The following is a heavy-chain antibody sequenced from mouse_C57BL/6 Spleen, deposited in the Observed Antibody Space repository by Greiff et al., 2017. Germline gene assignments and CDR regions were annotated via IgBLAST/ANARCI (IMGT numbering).Heavy chain of an antibody. D-gene: IGHD2-1*01. V-gene: IGHV14-4*01. CDR3: TSYGNSGAMDY. CDR1: GFNIKDDY. J-gene: IGHJ4*01. Sequence: EVKLMESGAELVRPGASVKLSCTASGFNIKDDYMHWVKQRPEQGLEWIGWIDPENGDTEHASKFQGKATITADTSSNTAYLQLSSLTSEDTAVYYCTSYGNSGAMDYWGQGTSVTVSS. CDR2: IDPENGDT.